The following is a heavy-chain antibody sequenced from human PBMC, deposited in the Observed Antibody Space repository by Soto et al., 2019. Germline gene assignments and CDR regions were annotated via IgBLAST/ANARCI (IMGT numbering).Heavy chain of an antibody. J-gene: IGHJ4*02. CDR2: VIPIFGTA. D-gene: IGHD2-15*01. Sequence: QVQLVQSGAEVKKPGSSVKVPCKASGGPFSSFAITGVRQAPGQGLEGMEGVIPIFGTANYAKKFQGRVTITADESTSTAYMELSSLRSEDTAVYYCASRNAGYCSGGSCYLGDYWGQGTLVTVSS. V-gene: IGHV1-69*01. CDR1: GGPFSSFA. CDR3: ASRNAGYCSGGSCYLGDY.